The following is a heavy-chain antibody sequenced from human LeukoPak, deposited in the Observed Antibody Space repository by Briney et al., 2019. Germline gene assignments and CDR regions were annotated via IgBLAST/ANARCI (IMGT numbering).Heavy chain of an antibody. CDR1: GGSISSSSYY. J-gene: IGHJ6*03. V-gene: IGHV4-39*07. D-gene: IGHD2-2*01. CDR2: IYYSGST. CDR3: AREVPAGDPYRSNYYYYMDV. Sequence: SETLSLTCTVSGGSISSSSYYWGWIRQPPGKGLEWIGSIYYSGSTYYNPSLKNRVTISVDTSKNQFSLKLSSVTAADTAVYYCAREVPAGDPYRSNYYYYMDVWGKGTTVTVSS.